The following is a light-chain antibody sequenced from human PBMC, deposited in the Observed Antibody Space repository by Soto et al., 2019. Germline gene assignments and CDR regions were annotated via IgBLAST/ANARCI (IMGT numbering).Light chain of an antibody. J-gene: IGKJ4*01. CDR2: GAS. CDR1: QGIGND. Sequence: AIQMTQSPSSLSASVGDRVTITCRASQGIGNDLGWYQQKPGTAPKVLIYGASNLQSGVPSRFSGSGSGTDFTLTISSLQPEDFATYYCLQDSGFPLTFGGGTTVEIK. V-gene: IGKV1-6*01. CDR3: LQDSGFPLT.